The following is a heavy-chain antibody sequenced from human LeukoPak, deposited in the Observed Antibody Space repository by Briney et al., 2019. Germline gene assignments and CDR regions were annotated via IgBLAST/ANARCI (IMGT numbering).Heavy chain of an antibody. Sequence: ASVKVSCKASGYTFTSYAMNWVRQAPGQGLEWMGWMNPNSGNTGYAQKFEGRVTITRNTSISTAYMELSSLRSEDTAVYYCARGLPRSGRYRFDYWGQGTLVTVSS. V-gene: IGHV1-8*03. CDR2: MNPNSGNT. CDR1: GYTFTSYA. D-gene: IGHD1-26*01. J-gene: IGHJ4*02. CDR3: ARGLPRSGRYRFDY.